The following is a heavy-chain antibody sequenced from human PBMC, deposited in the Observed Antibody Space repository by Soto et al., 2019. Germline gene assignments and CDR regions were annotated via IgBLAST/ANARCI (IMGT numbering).Heavy chain of an antibody. CDR2: ITAYNGNT. J-gene: IGHJ4*02. Sequence: QVQLVQSGAEVKKPGASVKVSCKASGYTFTRYGITWVRQTPGQGHECMGWITAYNGNTKYAQKLQVIVTMTPATWSRTAYMDLRILRRDDTAVYDCALRRGYSNGEFDYWGPGTLVTVSS. CDR1: GYTFTRYG. D-gene: IGHD5-18*01. V-gene: IGHV1-18*01. CDR3: ALRRGYSNGEFDY.